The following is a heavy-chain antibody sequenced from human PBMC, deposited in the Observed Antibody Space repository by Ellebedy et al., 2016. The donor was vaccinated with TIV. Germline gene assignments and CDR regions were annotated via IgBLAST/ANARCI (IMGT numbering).Heavy chain of an antibody. CDR3: ATLGTWSQVPKYSSSWSPYYSYDMDV. V-gene: IGHV4-34*01. D-gene: IGHD6-13*01. Sequence: MPSETLSLTCEVSGSSISTSEYYWSWIRQPPGKGLEWIGEINHSGSTNYNPSLKSRVTISIDTSRNQLSLKLNSVTAADTAVYYCATLGTWSQVPKYSSSWSPYYSYDMDVWGQGTTVTVSS. J-gene: IGHJ6*02. CDR2: INHSGST. CDR1: GSSISTSEYY.